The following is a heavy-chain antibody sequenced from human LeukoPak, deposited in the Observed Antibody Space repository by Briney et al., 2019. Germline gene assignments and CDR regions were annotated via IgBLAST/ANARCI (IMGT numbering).Heavy chain of an antibody. J-gene: IGHJ4*02. V-gene: IGHV1-2*02. CDR1: VYTFTVYY. Sequence: ASVKVSCKASVYTFTVYYMHWVRQAPGQGLDCMGWINPNSGGTNYAQKFQGRVTMTRDTSISTAYMELSRLRSDDTAVYYCARGGHIVVVTAIFWGQGTLVTVSS. CDR2: INPNSGGT. CDR3: ARGGHIVVVTAIF. D-gene: IGHD2-21*02.